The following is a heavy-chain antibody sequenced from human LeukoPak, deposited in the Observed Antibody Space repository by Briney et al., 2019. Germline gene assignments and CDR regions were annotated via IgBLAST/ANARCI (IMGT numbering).Heavy chain of an antibody. V-gene: IGHV4-38-2*02. Sequence: PSETLSLTCTVSGYSISSGYYWSWIRQPPGKGLEWIGEINHSGSTNYNPSLKSRVTISVDTSKNQFSLKLSSVTAADTAVYYCARGAGVAVYWYFDLWGRGTLVTVSS. CDR2: INHSGST. D-gene: IGHD6-19*01. CDR1: GYSISSGYY. J-gene: IGHJ2*01. CDR3: ARGAGVAVYWYFDL.